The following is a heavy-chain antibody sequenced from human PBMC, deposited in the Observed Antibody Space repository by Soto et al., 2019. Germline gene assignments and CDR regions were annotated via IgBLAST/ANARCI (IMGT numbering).Heavy chain of an antibody. J-gene: IGHJ4*02. CDR3: TTDVRQWLVEVDY. Sequence: TGGSLRLSCAASGFTFSNAWMSWVRRAPGKGLEWVGRIKSKTDGGTTDYAAPVKGRFTISRDDSKNTLYLRMNSLKTEDTAVYYCTTDVRQWLVEVDYWGQGTLVTVSS. V-gene: IGHV3-15*01. CDR1: GFTFSNAW. CDR2: IKSKTDGGTT. D-gene: IGHD6-19*01.